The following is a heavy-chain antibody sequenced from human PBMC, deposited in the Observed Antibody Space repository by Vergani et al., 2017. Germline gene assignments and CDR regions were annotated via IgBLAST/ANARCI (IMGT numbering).Heavy chain of an antibody. CDR2: FDPEDGET. CDR1: GYTLTELS. J-gene: IGHJ3*02. D-gene: IGHD6-19*01. CDR3: ATVKGQQWLVLHDAFDI. V-gene: IGHV1-24*01. Sequence: QVQLVQSGAEVQKPGASVKVSCKVSGYTLTELSMHWVRQAPGKGLEWMGGFDPEDGETIYAQKCQGRVTMTEDTSTDTAYMELSSLRSEDTAVYYCATVKGQQWLVLHDAFDIWGQGTMVTVSS.